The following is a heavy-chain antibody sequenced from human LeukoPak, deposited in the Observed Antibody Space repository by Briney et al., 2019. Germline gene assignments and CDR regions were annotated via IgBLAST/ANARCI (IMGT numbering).Heavy chain of an antibody. CDR1: GFTFSSYS. Sequence: GGSLRLSCAASGFTFSSYSMNWVRQAPGKGLEWVSSISSSSSYIYYADSVKGRFTISRDNSKNTLYLQMNSLRAEDTAVYYCARRHSSSWSFDYWGQGTLVTVSS. J-gene: IGHJ4*02. D-gene: IGHD6-13*01. CDR3: ARRHSSSWSFDY. CDR2: ISSSSSYI. V-gene: IGHV3-21*01.